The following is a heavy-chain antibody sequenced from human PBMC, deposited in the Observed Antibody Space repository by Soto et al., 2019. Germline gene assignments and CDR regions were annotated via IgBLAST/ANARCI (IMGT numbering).Heavy chain of an antibody. V-gene: IGHV1-2*04. D-gene: IGHD5-12*01. J-gene: IGHJ6*03. CDR1: GDSFNDYY. CDR2: INPNGGVT. Sequence: VHLLQSGAEVRKPGASVTVSCRSSGDSFNDYYIHWVRQAPGQGFEWMGWINPNGGVTKYAQKFQGWVSMTRDTSIRTVYMQLSRLRSDDTAVYYCARESGGATATLDYYYFYMDVWGTGTTVTVSS. CDR3: ARESGGATATLDYYYFYMDV.